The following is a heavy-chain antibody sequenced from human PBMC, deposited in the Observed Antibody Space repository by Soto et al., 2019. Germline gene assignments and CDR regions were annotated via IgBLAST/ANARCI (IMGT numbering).Heavy chain of an antibody. CDR3: ARDYGGTATVTPPLSPDY. Sequence: ASVKVSCKASGYTFTTYGVYWLRQAPGQGPEWMGWINVYNGNTMYAQNLQGRVTMTTDTSTNTAYLELRSLRSDDTAVYYCARDYGGTATVTPPLSPDYWGQGPLVTLSS. CDR2: INVYNGNT. D-gene: IGHD4-17*01. V-gene: IGHV1-18*01. CDR1: GYTFTTYG. J-gene: IGHJ4*02.